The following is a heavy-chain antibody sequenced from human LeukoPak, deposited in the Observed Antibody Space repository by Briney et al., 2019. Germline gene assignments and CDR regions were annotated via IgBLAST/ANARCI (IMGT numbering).Heavy chain of an antibody. V-gene: IGHV3-23*01. CDR2: VGASGGHA. CDR3: ANRIVHDYYYYGLDV. CDR1: ALTFSTYA. Sequence: GGSLTLACPPSALTFSTYAMSWVRQAPGTGLEWVSAVGASGGHACYADSVKGRLTISRDNSKNTLNRQRNSLRAEDTAAYYCANRIVHDYYYYGLDVWGKGATVTVSS. J-gene: IGHJ6*01. D-gene: IGHD5/OR15-5a*01.